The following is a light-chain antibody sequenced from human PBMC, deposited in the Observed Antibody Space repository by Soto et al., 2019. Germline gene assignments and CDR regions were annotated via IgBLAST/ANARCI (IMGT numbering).Light chain of an antibody. V-gene: IGLV1-51*02. J-gene: IGLJ2*01. CDR2: ENN. CDR3: GTWDSSLSVV. Sequence: QSVLTQPPSVSAAPGQKVTISCSGSSSNIGNKYVSWYQQLPGTAPKLLIYENNKRPSGIPDRFSGSKSGTSATLGITGLQTGDEADYYCGTWDSSLSVVFGGGTQLTVL. CDR1: SSNIGNKY.